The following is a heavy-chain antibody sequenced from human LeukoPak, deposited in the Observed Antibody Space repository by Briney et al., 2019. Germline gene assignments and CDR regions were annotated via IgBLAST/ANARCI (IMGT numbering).Heavy chain of an antibody. Sequence: GGSLRLSRAASGFTFSSYEMNWVRQAPGKGLEWVSYISISGTTMSYADSVKGRFTISRDNAKNSLYLQMNSLRAEDTAVYYCARDFPGGKRFDSWGQGTLVTVSS. V-gene: IGHV3-48*03. J-gene: IGHJ4*02. D-gene: IGHD1-1*01. CDR1: GFTFSSYE. CDR3: ARDFPGGKRFDS. CDR2: ISISGTTM.